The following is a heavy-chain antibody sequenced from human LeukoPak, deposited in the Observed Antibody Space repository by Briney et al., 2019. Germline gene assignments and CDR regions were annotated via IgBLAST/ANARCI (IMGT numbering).Heavy chain of an antibody. Sequence: ASVKVSCKASGYTFTGYYMHWVRQAPGQGLEWMGWINPNSGGTNYAQKFQGRVTMTRDTSISTAYMELSRLRSDDTAIYYCARGGGDYFDRSGYPDNYWGQGTLVTVSS. D-gene: IGHD3-22*01. CDR1: GYTFTGYY. V-gene: IGHV1-2*02. J-gene: IGHJ4*02. CDR2: INPNSGGT. CDR3: ARGGGDYFDRSGYPDNY.